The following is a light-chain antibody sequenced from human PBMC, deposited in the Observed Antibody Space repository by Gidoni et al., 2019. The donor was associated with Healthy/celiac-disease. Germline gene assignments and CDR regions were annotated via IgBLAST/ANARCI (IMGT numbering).Light chain of an antibody. V-gene: IGKV1-39*01. Sequence: DIQMNQSPSSLSASVGDRVTITCRASQSISSYLNWYQQKPGKAPKLLIYAASSLQSGVPSRFSGSGSGTDFTLTISSLQPEDFATYYCQQSYSTPRTFGQGTQLEIK. CDR2: AAS. CDR3: QQSYSTPRT. CDR1: QSISSY. J-gene: IGKJ2*02.